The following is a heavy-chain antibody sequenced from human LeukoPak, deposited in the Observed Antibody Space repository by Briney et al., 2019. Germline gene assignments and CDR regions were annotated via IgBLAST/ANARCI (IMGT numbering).Heavy chain of an antibody. Sequence: ASVKVSCKASGYTFTSYDINWVRQAPGQGLEWKGRIIPIFGTANYAQKFQGRVTITTDESTSTAYMELSSLRSEDTAVYYCARDLAGGYDIDAFDIWGQGTMVTVSS. CDR1: GYTFTSYD. CDR2: IIPIFGTA. CDR3: ARDLAGGYDIDAFDI. D-gene: IGHD5-12*01. J-gene: IGHJ3*02. V-gene: IGHV1-69*05.